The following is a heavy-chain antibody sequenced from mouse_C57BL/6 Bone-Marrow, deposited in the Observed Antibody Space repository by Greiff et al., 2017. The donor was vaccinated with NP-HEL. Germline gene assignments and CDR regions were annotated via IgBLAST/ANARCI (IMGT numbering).Heavy chain of an antibody. J-gene: IGHJ4*01. CDR2: ISSGSSTI. CDR3: ARRYRGLYYYAMDY. CDR1: GFTFSDYA. V-gene: IGHV5-17*01. Sequence: EVQVVESGGGLVKPGGSLKLSCAASGFTFSDYAMHWVRQAPEKGLEWVAYISSGSSTIYYADTVKGRFTISRDNAKNTLFLQMTSLRSEDTAMYYCARRYRGLYYYAMDYWGQGTSVTVSS. D-gene: IGHD2-12*01.